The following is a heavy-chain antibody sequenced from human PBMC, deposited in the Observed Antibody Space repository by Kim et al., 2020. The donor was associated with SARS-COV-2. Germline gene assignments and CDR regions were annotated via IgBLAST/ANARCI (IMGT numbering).Heavy chain of an antibody. V-gene: IGHV3-33*05. Sequence: GGSLRLSCAASGFTFSSYGMHWVRQAPGKGLEWVAVISYDGSNKYYADSVKGRFTISRDNSKNTLYLQMNSLRAEDTAVYYCARVKVVAAAGSGPRPSYYYYGMDVWGQGTTVTVSS. CDR2: ISYDGSNK. D-gene: IGHD6-13*01. CDR1: GFTFSSYG. J-gene: IGHJ6*02. CDR3: ARVKVVAAAGSGPRPSYYYYGMDV.